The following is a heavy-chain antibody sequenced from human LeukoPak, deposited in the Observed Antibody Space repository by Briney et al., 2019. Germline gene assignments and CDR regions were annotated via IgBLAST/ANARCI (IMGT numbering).Heavy chain of an antibody. CDR2: VAADGGAK. CDR1: LRFSGHG. D-gene: IGHD3-16*01. Sequence: GGSLRLSCDLRFSGHGMHWVRQAPGKGLEWLAVVAADGGAKFYADSVRGRFTIFRDTSRNTVFLQLSGLKTEDTAVYYCAKEGRWGSWYFDYWGQGTLVTVSS. CDR3: AKEGRWGSWYFDY. V-gene: IGHV3-30*18. J-gene: IGHJ4*02.